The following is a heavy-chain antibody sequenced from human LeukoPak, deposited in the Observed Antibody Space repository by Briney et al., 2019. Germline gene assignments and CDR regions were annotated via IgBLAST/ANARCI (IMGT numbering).Heavy chain of an antibody. V-gene: IGHV4-39*01. CDR2: IYYSGST. Sequence: ASETLSLTCTVSGGSISSSSYYWGWIRQPPGKGLEWIGSIYYSGSTYYNPSLKSRVTISVDTSKNQFSLKLSSVTAADTAVYYCARQQVYGGTQSNFDYWGQGTLVTVSS. CDR1: GGSISSSSYY. J-gene: IGHJ4*02. D-gene: IGHD4-23*01. CDR3: ARQQVYGGTQSNFDY.